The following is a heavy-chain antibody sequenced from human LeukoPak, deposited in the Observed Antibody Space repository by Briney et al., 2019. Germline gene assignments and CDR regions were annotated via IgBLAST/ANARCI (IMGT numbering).Heavy chain of an antibody. CDR2: IYYNGNI. CDR3: ASWLSDSSGYLPGAFDI. V-gene: IGHV4-31*03. CDR1: GGSISSGGYY. D-gene: IGHD3-22*01. Sequence: SETLSLTCTVSGGSISSGGYYWSWIRQLPGKGLEWIGYIYYNGNIYYNPSLKSRVSISLDTSKNQFSLKLSSVTAADTAVYYCASWLSDSSGYLPGAFDIWGQGTMVTVSS. J-gene: IGHJ3*02.